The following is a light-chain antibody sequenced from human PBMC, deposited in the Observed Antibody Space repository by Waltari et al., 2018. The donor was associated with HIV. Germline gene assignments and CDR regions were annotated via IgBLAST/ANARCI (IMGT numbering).Light chain of an antibody. CDR1: DIDIGHYNL. V-gene: IGLV2-23*02. Sequence: QSALTQPASVSGNPGQSVTITCTGTDIDIGHYNLVSWFQQHPGKAPKLLIYAVSKRPSGVSSRFSGSKSGFFASLTISWLLTEDESAYYCLTYVSKTSTWQFGGGTYLTV. CDR3: LTYVSKTSTWQ. J-gene: IGLJ3*02. CDR2: AVS.